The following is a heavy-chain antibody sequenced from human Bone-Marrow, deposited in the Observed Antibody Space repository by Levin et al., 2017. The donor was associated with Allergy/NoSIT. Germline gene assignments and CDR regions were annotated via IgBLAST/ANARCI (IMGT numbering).Heavy chain of an antibody. J-gene: IGHJ1*01. CDR1: GFTFSSYA. CDR3: AKERLGSSGKIPAEYFQH. V-gene: IGHV3-23*01. CDR2: ISGSGGST. Sequence: EASVKVSCAASGFTFSSYAMSWVRQAPGKGLEWVSAISGSGGSTYYADSVKGRFTISRDNSKNTLYLQMNSLRAEDTAVYYCAKERLGSSGKIPAEYFQHWGQGTLVTVSS. D-gene: IGHD3-22*01.